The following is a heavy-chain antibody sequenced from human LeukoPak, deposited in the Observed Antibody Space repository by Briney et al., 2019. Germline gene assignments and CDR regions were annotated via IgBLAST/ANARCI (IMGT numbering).Heavy chain of an antibody. CDR2: INHSGST. V-gene: IGHV4-34*01. CDR3: ARVVVAAEYYYGMDV. J-gene: IGHJ6*02. CDR1: GGSFSGYY. Sequence: PSETLSLTCAVYGGSFSGYYWSWIRQPPGKGLEWIGEINHSGSTNYNPSLKSRVTISVDKSKNQFSLKLSSVTAADTAVYYCARVVVAAEYYYGMDVWGQGTTVTVSS. D-gene: IGHD2-15*01.